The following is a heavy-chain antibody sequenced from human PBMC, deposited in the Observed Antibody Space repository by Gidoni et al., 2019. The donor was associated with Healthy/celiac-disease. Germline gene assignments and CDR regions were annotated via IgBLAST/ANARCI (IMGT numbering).Heavy chain of an antibody. CDR3: ARDSRSGSYDY. CDR1: GFTFSDYY. CDR2: ISSSGSTI. J-gene: IGHJ4*02. Sequence: QVQLVESGGGLVKPGGSLRLFRSAPGFTFSDYYMSWIRQAPGKGLEWVSYISSSGSTIYYADSVKGRFTISRDNAKNSLYLQMNSLRAEDTAVYYCARDSRSGSYDYWGQGTLVTVSS. V-gene: IGHV3-11*01. D-gene: IGHD1-26*01.